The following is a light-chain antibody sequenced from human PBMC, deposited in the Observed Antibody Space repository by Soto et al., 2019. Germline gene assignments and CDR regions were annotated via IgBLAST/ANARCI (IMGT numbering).Light chain of an antibody. Sequence: VLTQSPGTLSLSPGERATLSCRASQSVSSDYLAWYQQKPGQAPRLLIYGASSRATGIPDRFSGRGSGTDFTLTISRLKPEDFAVYYCQQYGSSSETFGQGTKVDIK. V-gene: IGKV3-20*01. CDR3: QQYGSSSET. CDR1: QSVSSDY. J-gene: IGKJ1*01. CDR2: GAS.